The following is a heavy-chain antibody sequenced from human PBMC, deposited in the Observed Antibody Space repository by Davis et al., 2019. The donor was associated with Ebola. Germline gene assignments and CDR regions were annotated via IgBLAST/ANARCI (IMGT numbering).Heavy chain of an antibody. CDR2: ITSSGGST. CDR3: VRDSGAPS. V-gene: IGHV3-74*01. D-gene: IGHD7-27*01. CDR1: GFTFSSYW. J-gene: IGHJ4*02. Sequence: GESLKISCAASGFTFSSYWMHWVRQAPGKGLVWVSRITSSGGSTSYADSVKGRFTISRDNAKNTLYLQMNSLRAEDTAVYYCVRDSGAPSWGQGTLVTVSS.